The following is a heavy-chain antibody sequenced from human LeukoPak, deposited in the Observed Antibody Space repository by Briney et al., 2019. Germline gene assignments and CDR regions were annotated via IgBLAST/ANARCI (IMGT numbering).Heavy chain of an antibody. J-gene: IGHJ4*02. CDR3: ARNRDGYNSFDY. CDR2: IYYSGSS. D-gene: IGHD5-24*01. V-gene: IGHV4-31*03. Sequence: SETLSLTCTVSGGSINNGGYYWSWIRQHPGKGLEWIGYIYYSGSSYYNPSLRSRVTTSVDTSKIHFSLKLSSVTAADTAVYYCARNRDGYNSFDYWGQGTLVTVSS. CDR1: GGSINNGGYY.